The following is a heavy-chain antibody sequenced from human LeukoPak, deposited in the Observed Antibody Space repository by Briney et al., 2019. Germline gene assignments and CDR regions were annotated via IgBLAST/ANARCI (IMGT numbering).Heavy chain of an antibody. J-gene: IGHJ4*02. CDR1: GFTFSSYE. V-gene: IGHV3-33*08. CDR2: IWFDGSNK. Sequence: GGSLRLSCAASGFTFSSYEMNWVRQSPGKGLEWVAIIWFDGSNKYYAESVKGRFTISRDNSMNTLYLQMNSLRAEDTAVYYCAREGGTYPYNFDYWGQGTLVTVSS. D-gene: IGHD1-14*01. CDR3: AREGGTYPYNFDY.